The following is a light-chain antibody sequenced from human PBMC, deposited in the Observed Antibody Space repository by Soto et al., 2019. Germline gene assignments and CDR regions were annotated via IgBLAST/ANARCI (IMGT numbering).Light chain of an antibody. CDR2: WAS. CDR3: QHYYTTPLT. J-gene: IGKJ4*01. Sequence: DIVMTQSPDSLAVSLGERATINCKSSQSVLYSSNNKNYLAWYQQKPGQPPKLLIYWASTRQSGVPDRFGGSGSGTDFTLTISSLQVEDVAVYYCQHYYTTPLTFGGGTKVEIK. CDR1: QSVLYSSNNKNY. V-gene: IGKV4-1*01.